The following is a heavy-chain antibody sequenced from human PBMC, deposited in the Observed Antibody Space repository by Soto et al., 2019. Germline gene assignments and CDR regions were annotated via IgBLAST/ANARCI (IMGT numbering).Heavy chain of an antibody. J-gene: IGHJ5*02. D-gene: IGHD3-22*01. CDR3: ARSRVRESDDSSGYYYDRRFDP. Sequence: GASVKVSCKASGYTFTSYGISWVRQAPGQGLEWMGWISAYNGNTNYAQKLQGRVTMTTDTSTSTAYMELRSLRSDDTAVYYCARSRVRESDDSSGYYYDRRFDPWGQGTLVTVSS. V-gene: IGHV1-18*01. CDR1: GYTFTSYG. CDR2: ISAYNGNT.